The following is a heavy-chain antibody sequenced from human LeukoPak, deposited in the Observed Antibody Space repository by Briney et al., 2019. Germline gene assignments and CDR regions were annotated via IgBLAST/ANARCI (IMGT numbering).Heavy chain of an antibody. CDR1: GFNIATYH. CDR2: ISSDGSKI. Sequence: GGSLRLSCAASGFNIATYHMHWVRQAPGKGPGWVGLISSDGSKINYANAVQGRFTISRDNSKNTLYLQMNSLRAEDTAVYYCAKDQGRARRGDYFDYWGQGTLVTVSS. D-gene: IGHD6-6*01. CDR3: AKDQGRARRGDYFDY. V-gene: IGHV3-30-3*01. J-gene: IGHJ4*02.